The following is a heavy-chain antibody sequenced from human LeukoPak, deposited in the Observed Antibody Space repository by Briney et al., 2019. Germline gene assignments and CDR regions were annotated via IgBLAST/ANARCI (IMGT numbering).Heavy chain of an antibody. CDR3: ARDGIAAATRGWFDP. Sequence: ASVKVSCKASGYTFTGYYMHWVRQAPGQGLEWMGWINPNSGGTNYAQKLQGRVTMTTDTSTSTAYMELRSLRSDDTAVYYCARDGIAAATRGWFDPWGQGTLVTVSS. V-gene: IGHV1-2*02. J-gene: IGHJ5*02. D-gene: IGHD6-13*01. CDR1: GYTFTGYY. CDR2: INPNSGGT.